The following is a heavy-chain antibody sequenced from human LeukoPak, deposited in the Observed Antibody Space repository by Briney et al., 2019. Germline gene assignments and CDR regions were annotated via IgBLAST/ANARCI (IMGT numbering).Heavy chain of an antibody. D-gene: IGHD5-18*01. CDR3: ARGIQLSDY. Sequence: GGSLRLSCAASGFTFITYSMTWVRQAPGKGLEWVSSITSSSTYIHYADSVKGRFTISRDNAKNSLYLQMNSLRAEDTAVYYCARGIQLSDYWGQGTLVTVSS. J-gene: IGHJ4*02. CDR1: GFTFITYS. V-gene: IGHV3-21*06. CDR2: ITSSSTYI.